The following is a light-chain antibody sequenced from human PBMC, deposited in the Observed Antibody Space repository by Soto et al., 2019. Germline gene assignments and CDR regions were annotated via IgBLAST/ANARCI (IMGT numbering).Light chain of an antibody. CDR3: SSYRSGSILYV. Sequence: QSVLTQPASVSGSPGQSITISCTGTSSDVGGFNFVSWYQQYPGQAPKLVIYEVINRPSGISDRFSGSKSDNTASLTISGLQAEDEADYYCSSYRSGSILYVFGTGTKVTV. J-gene: IGLJ1*01. CDR1: SSDVGGFNF. V-gene: IGLV2-14*01. CDR2: EVI.